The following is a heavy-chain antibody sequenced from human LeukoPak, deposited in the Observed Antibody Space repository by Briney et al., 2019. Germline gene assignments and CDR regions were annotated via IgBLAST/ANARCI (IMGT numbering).Heavy chain of an antibody. V-gene: IGHV4-39*01. CDR2: IYDSGST. J-gene: IGHJ4*02. CDR3: ARRDRWELLEF. Sequence: KPSETLSLTCTVSGGSIRSSYYYWGWIRQPPGKGLEWIGSIYDSGSTYYNPSLKSRVTISVDTSKNQFSLKLNSVTAADTAVYYCARRDRWELLEFWGQGTLVTVSS. D-gene: IGHD1-26*01. CDR1: GGSIRSSYYY.